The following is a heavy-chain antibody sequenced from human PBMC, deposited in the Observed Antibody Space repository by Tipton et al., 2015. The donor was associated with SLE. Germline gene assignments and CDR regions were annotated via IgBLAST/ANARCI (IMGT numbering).Heavy chain of an antibody. J-gene: IGHJ3*01. Sequence: LRLSCAVSGGSVSSPIDYWSWIRQSPGKGLEWIGSIYDRGSTNYNPSLKSRVTISVDTSKNQFSLKLNSVTAADTAVYYCATVDYFDSGDAFDFWGHGSMVTVSS. CDR2: IYDRGST. CDR1: GGSVSSPIDY. CDR3: ATVDYFDSGDAFDF. D-gene: IGHD3-22*01. V-gene: IGHV4-61*01.